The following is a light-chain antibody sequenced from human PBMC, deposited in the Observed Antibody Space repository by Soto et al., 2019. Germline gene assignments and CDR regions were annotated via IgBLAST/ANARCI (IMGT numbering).Light chain of an antibody. Sequence: DIQMTQSPTSLSASVGDRVTIICRASQSISSHLNWYQQKPGKAPNLLVYDASTLQSRVPSRFSGRGSGTDFTLTISSLQPEDFATYYCQQTYSTPPTFGGGTMVEIK. CDR3: QQTYSTPPT. J-gene: IGKJ4*01. V-gene: IGKV1-39*01. CDR2: DAS. CDR1: QSISSH.